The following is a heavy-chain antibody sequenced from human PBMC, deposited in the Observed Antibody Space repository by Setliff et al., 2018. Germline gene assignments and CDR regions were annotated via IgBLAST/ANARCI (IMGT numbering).Heavy chain of an antibody. V-gene: IGHV4-4*08. CDR2: VYSSGGT. CDR3: AKIKAGGGSFDI. D-gene: IGHD3-16*01. CDR1: GGSISSDH. J-gene: IGHJ3*02. Sequence: SETPSLTCTVSGGSISSDHWSWIRQPPGKGLEWIGDVYSSGGTNYNPSLKSRATISIDTSKNQFSLKLTSVTSADTAVYYWAKIKAGGGSFDIWGQGTMVTVSS.